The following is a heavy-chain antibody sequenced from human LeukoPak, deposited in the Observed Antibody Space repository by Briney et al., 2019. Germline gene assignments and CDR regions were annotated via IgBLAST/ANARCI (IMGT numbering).Heavy chain of an antibody. CDR2: IYSGGGT. Sequence: GGSLRLSCAASGFTVNRTYMSWVRQAPGRGLEWVSAIYSGGGTYYADSVKGRFTLSRDISKNTLYLQMNSLRAEDTAVYYCVRDASWGQGTLVTVSS. V-gene: IGHV3-66*01. CDR1: GFTVNRTY. J-gene: IGHJ4*02. CDR3: VRDAS.